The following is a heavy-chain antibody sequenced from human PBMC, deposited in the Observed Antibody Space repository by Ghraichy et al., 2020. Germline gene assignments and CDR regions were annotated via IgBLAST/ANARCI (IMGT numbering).Heavy chain of an antibody. CDR1: GFTFSGYA. CDR3: ANLGGLGGYVDHDVAY. D-gene: IGHD5-12*01. J-gene: IGHJ4*02. V-gene: IGHV3-30*02. Sequence: GGSLRLSCAASGFTFSGYAMHWVRQAPGKGLEWVAFIRHDGSIQYYADSVKGRFTISRDNSKNTLHLQMNSLRAEDTAVYYCANLGGLGGYVDHDVAYWGQGTQVTVSS. CDR2: IRHDGSIQ.